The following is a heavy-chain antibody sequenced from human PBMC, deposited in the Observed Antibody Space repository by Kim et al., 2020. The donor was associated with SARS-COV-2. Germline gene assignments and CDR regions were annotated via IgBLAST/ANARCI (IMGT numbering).Heavy chain of an antibody. CDR2: ISHSGST. CDR1: GGSFIDNY. D-gene: IGHD2-21*02. Sequence: SETLSLTCAVYGGSFIDNYWSWIRQPPGKGLEWIGEISHSGSTNYNPSLKSRVTISVDTSKNQFSLKLSSVTAADTAVYFCAQSGDCGGDCYIDFWGQGTPLTVHS. CDR3: AQSGDCGGDCYIDF. J-gene: IGHJ4*02. V-gene: IGHV4-34*01.